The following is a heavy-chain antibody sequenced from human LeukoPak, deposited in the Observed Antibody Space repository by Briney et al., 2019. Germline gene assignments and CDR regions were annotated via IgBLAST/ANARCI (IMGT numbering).Heavy chain of an antibody. V-gene: IGHV4-34*01. Sequence: SETLSLTCAVYGGSFSGYYWSWIRQPPGKGREWIGEINHSGRTNYNPYLQSRVTVSVDTSKNQFSLKLSSVTDEDTGGYYCARVEWVLFGSSSLDPWGEGTLVTVSS. J-gene: IGHJ5*02. CDR1: GGSFSGYY. CDR3: ARVEWVLFGSSSLDP. CDR2: INHSGRT. D-gene: IGHD3-3*01.